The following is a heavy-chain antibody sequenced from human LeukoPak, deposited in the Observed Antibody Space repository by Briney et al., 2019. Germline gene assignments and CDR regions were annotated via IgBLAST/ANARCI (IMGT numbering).Heavy chain of an antibody. Sequence: SETLSLTCTVSGGSISSYYWSWIRQPPGKGLEWIGYVYYSGSTYYNPSLKSRVTISVDTSKNKFSLKLSSVSAADTAVYYCARQTYYYDSSGYYRYYFDYWGQGTLVTVSS. CDR2: VYYSGST. J-gene: IGHJ4*02. CDR3: ARQTYYYDSSGYYRYYFDY. V-gene: IGHV4-59*01. CDR1: GGSISSYY. D-gene: IGHD3-22*01.